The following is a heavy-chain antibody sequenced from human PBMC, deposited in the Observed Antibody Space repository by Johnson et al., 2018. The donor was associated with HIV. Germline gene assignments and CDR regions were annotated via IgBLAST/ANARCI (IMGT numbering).Heavy chain of an antibody. CDR1: GITVSSNY. J-gene: IGHJ3*02. CDR2: ISYDGNNK. Sequence: QVQLVESGGGLAQPGGSLRLSCAASGITVSSNYMSWVRQAPGKGLEWVAVISYDGNNKFQADSVKGRFTISRDNSKNTLYLQMNSLRAEDTAVYYCARKGWARGAFDIWGQGTMVTVSS. V-gene: IGHV3-30*03. D-gene: IGHD1-26*01. CDR3: ARKGWARGAFDI.